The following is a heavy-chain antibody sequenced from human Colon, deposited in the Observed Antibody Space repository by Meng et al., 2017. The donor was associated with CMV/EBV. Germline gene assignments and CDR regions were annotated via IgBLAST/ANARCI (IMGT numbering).Heavy chain of an antibody. CDR1: GISFPGHY. CDR2: INPNSGDT. D-gene: IGHD2/OR15-2a*01. Sequence: QVQLVQSGAEVKTPGASVKVSCKASGISFPGHYIHWVRQAPGQGLEWMGRINPNSGDTIFAQNFQGRLTMTRDSSISTAYMELTSLTSDDTAVYYCARGAEYGHQTLVSWGLGALVTVSS. V-gene: IGHV1-2*06. CDR3: ARGAEYGHQTLVS. J-gene: IGHJ4*02.